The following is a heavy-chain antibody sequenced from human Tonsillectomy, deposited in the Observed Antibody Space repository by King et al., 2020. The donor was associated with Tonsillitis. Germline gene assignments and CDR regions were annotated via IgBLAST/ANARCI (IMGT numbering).Heavy chain of an antibody. D-gene: IGHD2-15*01. V-gene: IGHV4-34*01. CDR1: GGSFSGYY. CDR3: ARGGGVAATDYFYYMDV. CDR2: INHSGST. J-gene: IGHJ6*03. Sequence: VQLQQWGAGLLKTSETLSLTCAVYGGSFSGYYWSWIRQPPGKGLEWIGEINHSGSTNYNPSLKSRVTISVDTSKNQFSLKVTSVTDADTAAYFCARGGGVAATDYFYYMDVWDKGTTVTVSS.